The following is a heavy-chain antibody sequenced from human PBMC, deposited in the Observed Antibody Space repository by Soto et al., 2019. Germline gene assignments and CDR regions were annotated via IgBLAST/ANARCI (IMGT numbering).Heavy chain of an antibody. CDR2: INAGNGNT. J-gene: IGHJ4*02. D-gene: IGHD3-16*02. Sequence: QGQLVQSGAEETKPGASVKVSCKASGYTFTGYAMHWVRQAPGQRLVGMGWINAGNGNTKYSQKFQGRVTITRDTSASTAYMELSSLRSEDTSVYYCARSAVSPFGGLIGPFDYWGQGNLVTVSS. V-gene: IGHV1-3*05. CDR3: ARSAVSPFGGLIGPFDY. CDR1: GYTFTGYA.